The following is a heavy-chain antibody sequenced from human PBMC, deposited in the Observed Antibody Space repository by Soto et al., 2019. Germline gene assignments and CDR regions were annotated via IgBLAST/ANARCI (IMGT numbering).Heavy chain of an antibody. Sequence: SETLSLTCAVYGGSFSGYYWSWIRQPPGKGLEWIGEINHSGSTNYNPSLKSRVTISVDTSKNQFSLKLSSVTAADTAVYYCARGKKVRGVTGTTRYYYGMDVWGQGTTVTVSS. CDR2: INHSGST. D-gene: IGHD1-20*01. CDR1: GGSFSGYY. CDR3: ARGKKVRGVTGTTRYYYGMDV. J-gene: IGHJ6*02. V-gene: IGHV4-34*01.